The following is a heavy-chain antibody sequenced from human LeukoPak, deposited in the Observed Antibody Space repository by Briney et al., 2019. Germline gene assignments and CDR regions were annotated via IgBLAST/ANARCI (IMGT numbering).Heavy chain of an antibody. J-gene: IGHJ4*02. CDR1: GFTFTNAW. CDR3: TTDLGITMIRGVIY. Sequence: GGSLRLSCAASGFTFTNAWMSWVRQAPGKGLEWVGRIKSKGDDETTDYGAPVKGRFTMSRDDSRATLYLQMNSLKAEDTAVYYCTTDLGITMIRGVIYRGQGALVTVSS. D-gene: IGHD3-10*01. CDR2: IKSKGDDETT. V-gene: IGHV3-15*01.